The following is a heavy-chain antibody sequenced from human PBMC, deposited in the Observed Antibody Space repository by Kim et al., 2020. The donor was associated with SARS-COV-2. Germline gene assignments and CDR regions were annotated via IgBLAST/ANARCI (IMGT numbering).Heavy chain of an antibody. D-gene: IGHD3-16*01. CDR3: AKTLVGNNYEGIDS. CDR2: ISWNSRSK. Sequence: GGSLRLSCAASGFTFDDYAMQWVRQRPGKGLEWVSSISWNSRSKAYADSVKGRFTISRDNAQNSHYLQMNSLTTEDTALYYCAKTLVGNNYEGIDSWGQGTLVTVSS. J-gene: IGHJ5*01. CDR1: GFTFDDYA. V-gene: IGHV3-9*01.